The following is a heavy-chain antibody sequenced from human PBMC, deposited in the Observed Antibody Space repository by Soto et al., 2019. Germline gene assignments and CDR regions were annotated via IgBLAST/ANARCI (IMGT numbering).Heavy chain of an antibody. CDR1: GGSFSGYY. D-gene: IGHD5-18*01. Sequence: PSETLSLTCAVYGGSFSGYYWSWIRQPPGKGLEWMGEINHCGSTNYNPSPKSQGTITVDTSKNQFSLKLSFVTADAAAVYYCARLSWIQLWFRHAFDLWGQGTLVTVSS. V-gene: IGHV4-34*01. CDR2: INHCGST. CDR3: ARLSWIQLWFRHAFDL. J-gene: IGHJ4*03.